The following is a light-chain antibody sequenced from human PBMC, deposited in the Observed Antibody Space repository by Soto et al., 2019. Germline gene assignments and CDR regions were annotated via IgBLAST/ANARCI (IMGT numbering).Light chain of an antibody. CDR2: AAS. J-gene: IGKJ1*01. CDR3: QQSFNLPRT. CDR1: QSISSS. V-gene: IGKV1-39*01. Sequence: DIEMTQSPSSLSASVGETITITCRASQSISSSLNWFQHSPGQPPKLLLFAASNLHAGVPPRFSGSGSGTSFSLTIRSLQPEDFATYYCQQSFNLPRTFGLGTRVEFK.